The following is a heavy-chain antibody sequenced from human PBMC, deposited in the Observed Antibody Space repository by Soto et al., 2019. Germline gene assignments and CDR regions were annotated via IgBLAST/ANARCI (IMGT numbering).Heavy chain of an antibody. CDR2: ISAYNGNT. Sequence: ASVKVSCKASGYTFTSYGISWVRQAPGQGLEWMGWISAYNGNTNYAQKLQGRVTMTTDTSTSTAYMELRSLRSDDTAVYYCARDGASTMIVVVKPSYGMDVWGQGTTVTFSS. CDR1: GYTFTSYG. CDR3: ARDGASTMIVVVKPSYGMDV. V-gene: IGHV1-18*01. D-gene: IGHD3-22*01. J-gene: IGHJ6*02.